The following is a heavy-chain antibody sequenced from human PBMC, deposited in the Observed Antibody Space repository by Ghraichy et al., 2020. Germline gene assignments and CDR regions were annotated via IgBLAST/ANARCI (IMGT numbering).Heavy chain of an antibody. J-gene: IGHJ4*02. CDR1: GFTLSSHS. CDR3: ARGGGPGYSTNWEFFDY. Sequence: GGSLRLSCAASGFTLSSHSLNWVRQAPGEVLEWVSSISGSSSYIYYADSVKGRFTISRDNAKSSLYLQMNSLRAEDTAVYYCARGGGPGYSTNWEFFDYWGQGSLVTVSS. V-gene: IGHV3-21*01. D-gene: IGHD6-13*01. CDR2: ISGSSSYI.